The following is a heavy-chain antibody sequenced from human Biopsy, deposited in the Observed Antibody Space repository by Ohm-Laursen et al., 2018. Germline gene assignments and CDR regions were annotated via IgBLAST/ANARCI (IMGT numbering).Heavy chain of an antibody. CDR3: ARGSNDFGGLYFPR. Sequence: TLSLTCTVSGGSFTGHYWSWIRQPPGKGLEWIGHISYTGYTSYNASLKSRVTISVDTSRNHFSLRLSSSTAADTAVYYCARGSNDFGGLYFPRWGQGTLLTVSS. D-gene: IGHD4-23*01. CDR2: ISYTGYT. CDR1: GGSFTGHY. J-gene: IGHJ4*02. V-gene: IGHV4-59*11.